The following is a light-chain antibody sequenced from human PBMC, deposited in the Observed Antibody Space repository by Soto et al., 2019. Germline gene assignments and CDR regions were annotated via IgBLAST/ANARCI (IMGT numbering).Light chain of an antibody. CDR3: QQYGSAPRIS. CDR2: GVS. J-gene: IGKJ5*01. Sequence: IVLTQSPATLSLSPGERATLSCRASQSVSRYLAWYQQKPGQAPRLLISGVSKRATGIPDRFSGDGSGTDFTLTISRLEPEDFAVYYCQQYGSAPRISFGQGTRLEIK. V-gene: IGKV3-20*01. CDR1: QSVSRY.